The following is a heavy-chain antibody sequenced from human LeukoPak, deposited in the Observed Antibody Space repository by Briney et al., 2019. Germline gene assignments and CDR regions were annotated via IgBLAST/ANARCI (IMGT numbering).Heavy chain of an antibody. CDR2: IYYSGNT. J-gene: IGHJ3*02. Sequence: KSSETLSLTCTVSGGSISSSSYYWSWIRQPPGKGLEWIGYIYYSGNTNYNPSLKSRVTISVDTSKNQFSLKLSSVTAADTAVYYCASSGGGIAVAGVVGLLETDAFDIWGQGTMVTVSS. CDR1: GGSISSSSYY. V-gene: IGHV4-61*01. D-gene: IGHD6-19*01. CDR3: ASSGGGIAVAGVVGLLETDAFDI.